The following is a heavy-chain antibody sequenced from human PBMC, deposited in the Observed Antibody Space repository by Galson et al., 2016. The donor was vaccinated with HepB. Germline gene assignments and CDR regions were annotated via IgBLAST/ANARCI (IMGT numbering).Heavy chain of an antibody. J-gene: IGHJ3*01. V-gene: IGHV1-46*01. D-gene: IGHD2-15*01. CDR3: ARARDKDSYDGFDV. CDR2: INPSGDTT. CDR1: GYTFSNYY. Sequence: SVKVSCKASGYTFSNYYMHWVRQAPAQGLEWMWIINPSGDTTMYAQKFQDRVTMTRDTSTATLSLELSSLGSGDTAVYYCARARDKDSYDGFDVWGQGTLVTVS.